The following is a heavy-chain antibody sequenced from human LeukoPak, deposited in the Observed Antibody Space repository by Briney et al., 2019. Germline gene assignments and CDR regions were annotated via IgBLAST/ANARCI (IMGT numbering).Heavy chain of an antibody. CDR1: GYTFTGYY. J-gene: IGHJ6*03. D-gene: IGHD1-26*01. CDR3: ARGGGSYPVYYYYYMDV. Sequence: ASVKVSCKASGYTFTGYYIHWVRQAPGQGLEWMGWINPNSGGTNYAQKFQGRVTMTRDTSISTAYMELSRLRSDDTAVYYCARGGGSYPVYYYYYMDVWGKGTTVTISS. V-gene: IGHV1-2*02. CDR2: INPNSGGT.